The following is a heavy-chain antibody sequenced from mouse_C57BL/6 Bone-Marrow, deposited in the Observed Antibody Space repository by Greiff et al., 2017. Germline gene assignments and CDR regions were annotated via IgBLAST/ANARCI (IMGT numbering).Heavy chain of an antibody. J-gene: IGHJ2*01. Sequence: EVQLVESGGGLVKPGGSLKLSCAASGFTFSDYGMHWVRQAPEKGLEWVAYISSGSSTIYYADTVKGRFTISRDNAKNTLFLQMTSLRSEDTAMYYCARRIYYGYDDYFDYWGQGTTLTVSS. CDR3: ARRIYYGYDDYFDY. CDR1: GFTFSDYG. D-gene: IGHD2-2*01. V-gene: IGHV5-17*01. CDR2: ISSGSSTI.